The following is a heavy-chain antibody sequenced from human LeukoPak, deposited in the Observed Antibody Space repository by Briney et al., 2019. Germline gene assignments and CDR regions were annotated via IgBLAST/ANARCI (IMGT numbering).Heavy chain of an antibody. Sequence: PSETLSLTCAVYGGSFSGYYWSWLRQPPGKGLEWIGEINHSGSTNYNPSLKSRVTISVDTSKNQFSLKLSSVTAADTAVYYCARVGVVPAAMGGWFDPWGQGTLVTVSS. CDR3: ARVGVVPAAMGGWFDP. V-gene: IGHV4-34*01. CDR2: INHSGST. D-gene: IGHD2-2*01. J-gene: IGHJ5*02. CDR1: GGSFSGYY.